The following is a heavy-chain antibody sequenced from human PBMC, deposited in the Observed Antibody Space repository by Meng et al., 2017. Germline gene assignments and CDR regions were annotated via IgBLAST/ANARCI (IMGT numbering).Heavy chain of an antibody. D-gene: IGHD5-18*01. J-gene: IGHJ4*02. Sequence: QVQRQQWGAGLLKPSEPLSPTCAVYGGSFSGYYWSWIRQPPGKGLEWIGEINHSGSTNYNPSLKSRVTISVDTSKNQFSLKLSSVTAADTAVYYCARGTRGYSYGNDYWGQGTLVTVSS. CDR3: ARGTRGYSYGNDY. CDR1: GGSFSGYY. CDR2: INHSGST. V-gene: IGHV4-34*01.